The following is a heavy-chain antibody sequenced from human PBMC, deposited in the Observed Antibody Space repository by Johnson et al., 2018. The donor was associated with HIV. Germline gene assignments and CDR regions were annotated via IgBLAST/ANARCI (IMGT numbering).Heavy chain of an antibody. Sequence: VQLVESGGGVVQPGTSLRLSCAASGFTFRNYAMHWVRQAPGKGLEWVAVISYDGSNKYYADSVKGRFTISRDNSKNTLYLQMNSLRAEDTAVYYCARDRILTGYDAFDIWGQGTMVTVSS. CDR3: ARDRILTGYDAFDI. CDR1: GFTFRNYA. V-gene: IGHV3-30*04. J-gene: IGHJ3*02. CDR2: ISYDGSNK. D-gene: IGHD3-9*01.